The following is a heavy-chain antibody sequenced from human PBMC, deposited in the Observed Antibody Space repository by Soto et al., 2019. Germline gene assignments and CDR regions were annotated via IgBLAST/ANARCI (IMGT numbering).Heavy chain of an antibody. D-gene: IGHD6-13*01. Sequence: SETLSLTCAFSGYSISSGYYWGWIRQPPGKGLEWIGSISHSGSTYYKSSLKSRVTISVDTSKNQFSLNLNSATAADTALYYCARATVLAAGNWFDPWGQGTLVTVSS. J-gene: IGHJ5*02. CDR3: ARATVLAAGNWFDP. V-gene: IGHV4-38-2*01. CDR2: ISHSGST. CDR1: GYSISSGYY.